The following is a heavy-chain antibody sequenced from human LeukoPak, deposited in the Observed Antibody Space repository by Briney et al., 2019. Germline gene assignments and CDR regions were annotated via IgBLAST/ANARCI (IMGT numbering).Heavy chain of an antibody. V-gene: IGHV3-48*04. CDR1: GFTFTSYS. J-gene: IGHJ4*02. CDR2: ISSSSSTI. CDR3: ARPSPNTYGTNTFDY. D-gene: IGHD2-8*01. Sequence: PGGSLRLSCAASGFTFTSYSMNWVRQAPGKGLEWVSYISSSSSTIYYADSVKGRFTISRDNAKNSLYLQMNNLRVEDTAVYYCARPSPNTYGTNTFDYWGQGTLVTVSS.